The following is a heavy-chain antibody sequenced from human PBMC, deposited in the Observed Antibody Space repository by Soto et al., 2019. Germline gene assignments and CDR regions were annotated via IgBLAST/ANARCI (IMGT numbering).Heavy chain of an antibody. CDR2: ISSSSSYT. CDR1: GFTFSDYY. Sequence: GGSLRLSCAASGFTFSDYYMSWIRQAPGKGLEWVSYISSSSSYTNYADSVKGRFTISRDNAKNSLYLQMNSLRAEDTAVYYCARSALEDIVVVPAAQYNWFDPWGQGTLVNVSS. J-gene: IGHJ5*01. V-gene: IGHV3-11*06. D-gene: IGHD2-2*01. CDR3: ARSALEDIVVVPAAQYNWFDP.